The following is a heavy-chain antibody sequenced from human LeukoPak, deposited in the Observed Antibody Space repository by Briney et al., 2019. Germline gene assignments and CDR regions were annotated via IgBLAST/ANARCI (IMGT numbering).Heavy chain of an antibody. J-gene: IGHJ4*02. Sequence: ASVKVSCKASGYTFTGYYMHWVRQAPGQGLGWMGWINPDSGGTNYAQKFQGRVTMTRDTSISTAYMELSRLRSDDTAVYYCARVRSAMVTDYWGQGTLVTVSS. CDR2: INPDSGGT. V-gene: IGHV1-2*02. CDR3: ARVRSAMVTDY. D-gene: IGHD5-18*01. CDR1: GYTFTGYY.